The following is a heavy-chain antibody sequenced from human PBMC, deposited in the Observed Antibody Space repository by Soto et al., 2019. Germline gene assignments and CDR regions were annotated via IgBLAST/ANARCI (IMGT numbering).Heavy chain of an antibody. D-gene: IGHD3-10*01. Sequence: EVQLVDPGGGLVQPGGSLRLSCAASGFIFSSFEMNWVRQAPGKGLEWVSYISTSGSTIYYADSVKGRFTISRDNAKNSLYLQMNSLRVEDTAVYYCARAGSYPPLFDYWGQGTLVTVSS. CDR3: ARAGSYPPLFDY. CDR1: GFIFSSFE. CDR2: ISTSGSTI. J-gene: IGHJ4*02. V-gene: IGHV3-48*03.